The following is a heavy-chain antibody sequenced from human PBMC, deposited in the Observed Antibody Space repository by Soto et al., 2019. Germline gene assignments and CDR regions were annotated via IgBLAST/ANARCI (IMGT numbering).Heavy chain of an antibody. CDR3: ARDDPPGLIAARGSPEIMDV. D-gene: IGHD6-6*01. CDR1: GGTFSSYA. CDR2: IIPIFGTA. Sequence: VASVKVSCKASGGTFSSYAISWVRQAPGQGLEWMGGIIPIFGTANYAQKFQGRVTITADESTSTAYMELSSLRSEDTAVYYCARDDPPGLIAARGSPEIMDVWGQGTTVTVSS. J-gene: IGHJ6*02. V-gene: IGHV1-69*13.